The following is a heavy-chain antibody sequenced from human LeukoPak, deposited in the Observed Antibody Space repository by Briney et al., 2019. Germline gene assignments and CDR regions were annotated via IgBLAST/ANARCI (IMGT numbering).Heavy chain of an antibody. Sequence: GGSLRLSCAASGFTFSSYAMSWVRQGPGKGLEWVSAISGSGGSTYYADSVKGRFTISRDNSKNTLYLQMNSLRAEDTAVYYCAKHPSAVAGMFDEDHFDYWGQGTLVTVSS. CDR3: AKHPSAVAGMFDEDHFDY. CDR2: ISGSGGST. D-gene: IGHD6-19*01. J-gene: IGHJ4*02. V-gene: IGHV3-23*01. CDR1: GFTFSSYA.